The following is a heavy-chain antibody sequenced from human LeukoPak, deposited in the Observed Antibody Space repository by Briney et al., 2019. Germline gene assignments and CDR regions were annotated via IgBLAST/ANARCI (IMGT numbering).Heavy chain of an antibody. D-gene: IGHD1-26*01. CDR1: GFTFSSYA. J-gene: IGHJ6*03. CDR2: ITSSGTYI. V-gene: IGHV3-21*01. CDR3: ARDPYSGNYGNYYYYYMDV. Sequence: GGSLRLSCAASGFTFSSYAMNWVRQAPGRALEWVSSITSSGTYIFYADSVKGRFTISRDNAKNSLYLQMNSLGPEDTAVYYCARDPYSGNYGNYYYYYMDVWGKGTTVTISS.